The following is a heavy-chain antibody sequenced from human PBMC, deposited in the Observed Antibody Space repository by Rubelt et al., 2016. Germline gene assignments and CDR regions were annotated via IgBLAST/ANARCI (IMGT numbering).Heavy chain of an antibody. D-gene: IGHD4-11*01. V-gene: IGHV3-48*02. Sequence: EVQLVESGGGLVQPGGSLRLSCAASGFTFSTYSMNWVRQAPGKGLEWVSYISSSSSTIYYADSVKGRFTLSRDNAKNSLFLQLNSLRDEDTAVYYCATVGFYSNYLDHWGQGTLVTVSS. CDR2: ISSSSSTI. CDR1: GFTFSTYS. J-gene: IGHJ4*02. CDR3: ATVGFYSNYLDH.